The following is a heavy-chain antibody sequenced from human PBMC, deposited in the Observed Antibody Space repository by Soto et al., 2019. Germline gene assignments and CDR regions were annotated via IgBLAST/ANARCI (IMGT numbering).Heavy chain of an antibody. CDR3: ARTDHEGNYFDY. CDR2: ISSSSSYI. D-gene: IGHD3-10*01. V-gene: IGHV3-21*01. CDR1: GFTFSSYS. J-gene: IGHJ4*02. Sequence: PGGSLRLSCAASGFTFSSYSMNWVRQAPGKGLEWVSSISSSSSYIYYADSVKGRFTIPRDNAKNSLYLQMNSLRAEDTAVYYCARTDHEGNYFDYWGQGTLVTVSS.